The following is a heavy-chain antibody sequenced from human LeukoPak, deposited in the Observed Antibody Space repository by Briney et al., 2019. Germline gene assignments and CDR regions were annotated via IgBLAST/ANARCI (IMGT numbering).Heavy chain of an antibody. CDR3: ARDGVEVVTANNVYYYYGMDV. D-gene: IGHD2-21*02. CDR1: GGSISSYY. Sequence: PSETLSLTCTVSGGSISSYYWSWIRQPAGKGLEWIGRIYTSGSTNYNPSLKGRVTMSVDTSKNQFSLKLSSVTAADTAVYYCARDGVEVVTANNVYYYYGMDVWGQGTTVTVSS. CDR2: IYTSGST. V-gene: IGHV4-4*07. J-gene: IGHJ6*02.